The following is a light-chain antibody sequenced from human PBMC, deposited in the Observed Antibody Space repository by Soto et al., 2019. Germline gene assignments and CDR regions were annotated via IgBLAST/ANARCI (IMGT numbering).Light chain of an antibody. J-gene: IGKJ3*01. Sequence: DIQMTQSPPSLSASVGDRVTITCRASQDISNYLNWYQQKLGKAPKLLIYDASNLETGVSSRFSGSGSGTDFTLTISSLQPEDSATYYCQHFDNLPLSFGPGTKVQIK. CDR1: QDISNY. V-gene: IGKV1-33*01. CDR3: QHFDNLPLS. CDR2: DAS.